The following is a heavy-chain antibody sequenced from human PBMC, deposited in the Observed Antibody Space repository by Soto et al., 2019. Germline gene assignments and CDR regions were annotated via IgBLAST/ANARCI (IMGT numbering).Heavy chain of an antibody. Sequence: SETLSLTCTVSGGSISSDDYYWNWIRQRPGKGLEWIGNIYYRGSTNYNPSLKSRIIMSMDMSKNQFSLKLSSVTAADTAVYYCARARYDSSGYYYFDYWGQGTLVTVSS. D-gene: IGHD3-22*01. CDR3: ARARYDSSGYYYFDY. V-gene: IGHV4-61*08. CDR2: IYYRGST. J-gene: IGHJ4*02. CDR1: GGSISSDDYY.